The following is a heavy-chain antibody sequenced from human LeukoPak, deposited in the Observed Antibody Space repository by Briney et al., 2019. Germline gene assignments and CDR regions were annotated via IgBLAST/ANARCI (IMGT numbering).Heavy chain of an antibody. J-gene: IGHJ4*02. V-gene: IGHV3-23*01. D-gene: IGHD6-13*01. Sequence: GGSLRLSCVVSGFTFSNYAMSWVRQAPGKGLEWVSTISGSGDGTYYADSVKGRFTISRDNAKNSLYLQMNSLRAEDTAVYYCARARAAASDYWGQGTLVTVSS. CDR3: ARARAAASDY. CDR2: ISGSGDGT. CDR1: GFTFSNYA.